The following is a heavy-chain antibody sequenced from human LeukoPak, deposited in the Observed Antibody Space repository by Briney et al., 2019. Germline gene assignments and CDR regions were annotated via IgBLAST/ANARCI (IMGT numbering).Heavy chain of an antibody. CDR1: GYTFTGHY. CDR3: ARVRGYCSSTSCYILAY. D-gene: IGHD2-2*02. Sequence: ASVKVSCKASGYTFTGHYMHWVRQAPGQGLEWMGWINPNSGGTNYAQKFQGRVTMTRDTSISTAYMELSRLRSDDTAVYYCARVRGYCSSTSCYILAYWGQGTLVTVSS. CDR2: INPNSGGT. V-gene: IGHV1-2*02. J-gene: IGHJ4*02.